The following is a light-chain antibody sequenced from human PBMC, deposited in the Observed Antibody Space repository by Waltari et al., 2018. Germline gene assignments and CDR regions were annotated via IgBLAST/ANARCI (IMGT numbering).Light chain of an antibody. CDR3: QQYYSAPT. Sequence: DIVMTQSPDSLAVSLGERATINCNSSQSVLYSSNYKNYLAWYQQQPRQPPKLLISCASTREAGVPDRFSASGSGTDFTLTINSLQAGDVAVYYCQQYYSAPTFGQGTKVEIK. CDR1: QSVLYSSNYKNY. V-gene: IGKV4-1*01. CDR2: CAS. J-gene: IGKJ1*01.